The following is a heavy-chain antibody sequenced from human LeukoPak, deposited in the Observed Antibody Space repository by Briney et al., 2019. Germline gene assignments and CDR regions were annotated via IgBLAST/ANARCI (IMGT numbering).Heavy chain of an antibody. D-gene: IGHD4-17*01. CDR2: MNPNSGNT. CDR1: GDTFSSYY. J-gene: IGHJ5*02. V-gene: IGHV1-8*01. CDR3: ARLGAGDYGT. Sequence: ASVKVSCKASGDTFSSYYMHWVRQATGQGLEWMGWMNPNSGNTGYAQKFQGRVTITRNTSISTAYMELSSLRSEDTAVYYCARLGAGDYGTWGQGTLVTVSS.